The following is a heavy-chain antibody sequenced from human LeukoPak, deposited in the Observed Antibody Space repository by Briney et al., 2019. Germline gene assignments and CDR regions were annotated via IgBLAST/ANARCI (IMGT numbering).Heavy chain of an antibody. J-gene: IGHJ4*02. Sequence: PSETLSLTCAVSGGSISSGGYSWSWIRQPPGKGLEWIGYIYNSGSSDYNPPLKSRVTMSIDTSKNQFSLKLSSVTAADTAVYYCASGVRTSLYWGQGTLVTVSS. CDR1: GGSISSGGYS. V-gene: IGHV4-30-2*02. CDR2: IYNSGSS. CDR3: ASGVRTSLY. D-gene: IGHD1-7*01.